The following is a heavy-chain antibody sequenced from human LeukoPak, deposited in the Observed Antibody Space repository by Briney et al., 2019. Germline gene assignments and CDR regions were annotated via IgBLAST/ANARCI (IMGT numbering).Heavy chain of an antibody. J-gene: IGHJ4*02. Sequence: GESLKISCKGSGFNFTNYWIGWGRQMPGKGLEWMGIIYPGDSDTRYTSSFQGQVTISADKSITTAYLQWSSLKASDTAMYYCATQRRKHFEYWGQGTLVTVSS. CDR3: ATQRRKHFEY. V-gene: IGHV5-51*01. CDR2: IYPGDSDT. D-gene: IGHD1-14*01. CDR1: GFNFTNYW.